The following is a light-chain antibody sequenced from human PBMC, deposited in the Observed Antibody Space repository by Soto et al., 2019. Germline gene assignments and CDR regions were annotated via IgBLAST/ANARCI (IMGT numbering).Light chain of an antibody. CDR3: QQYNNWPPGA. Sequence: ETVMTQPPATLSVSPGERATLSCRASQSVSSNLAWYQQKPGQAPRLLIYGASTRATGIPARFSGSGSGTEFTLTISSLQSEDFAVYYCQQYNNWPPGAFGQGTKVDIK. CDR2: GAS. CDR1: QSVSSN. V-gene: IGKV3-15*01. J-gene: IGKJ1*01.